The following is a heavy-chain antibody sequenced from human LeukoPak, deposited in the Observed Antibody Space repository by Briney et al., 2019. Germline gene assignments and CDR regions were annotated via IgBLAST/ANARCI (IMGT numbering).Heavy chain of an antibody. Sequence: SVKVSCKASGGTFSSYAISWVRQAPGQGLEWMGGIIPIFGTANYAQKFQGRVTITRDTSASTAYMELSSLRSEDMAVYYCARGPYSSSLPDYWGQGTLVTVSS. V-gene: IGHV1-69*05. D-gene: IGHD6-13*01. CDR3: ARGPYSSSLPDY. CDR2: IIPIFGTA. CDR1: GGTFSSYA. J-gene: IGHJ4*02.